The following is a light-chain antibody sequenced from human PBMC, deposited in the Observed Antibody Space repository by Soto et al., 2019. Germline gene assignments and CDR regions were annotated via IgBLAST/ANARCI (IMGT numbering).Light chain of an antibody. V-gene: IGKV3-20*01. Sequence: EIVLTQSPGTLSLSPGERATLSCRASQSVSSSYLAWYQQKPGQAPRLLIYGASSRATGIPDRFSGSGSGTDFTLTISRLEPEDFAVYYCQQYGSWWTFCQGNKVEIK. CDR2: GAS. J-gene: IGKJ1*01. CDR1: QSVSSSY. CDR3: QQYGSWWT.